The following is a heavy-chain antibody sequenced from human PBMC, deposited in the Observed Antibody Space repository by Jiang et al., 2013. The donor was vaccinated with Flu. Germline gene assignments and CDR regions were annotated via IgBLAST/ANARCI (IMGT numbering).Heavy chain of an antibody. D-gene: IGHD4-11*01. Sequence: GLVKPSETLSLTCTVSGYSISSGYYWVWIRQPPGKGLDWIGNLYYSGTPYYNPSLKTRVTISLDRPKNQFSLNLISVTAADTASYFCAIVTSVGLDYWGQGTLVTVSS. CDR2: LYYSGTP. V-gene: IGHV4-38-2*02. CDR3: AIVTSVGLDY. J-gene: IGHJ4*02. CDR1: GYSISSGYY.